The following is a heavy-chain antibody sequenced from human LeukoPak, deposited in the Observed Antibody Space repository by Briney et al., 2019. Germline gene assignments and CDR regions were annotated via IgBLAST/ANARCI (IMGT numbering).Heavy chain of an antibody. CDR3: ARGTGSLDY. CDR2: TYSRSKWFN. Sequence: SPTLSLMYAFSGHRVSIKSPAWNWIRQSPSRGLEWLGRTYSRSKWFNDYAVSIKSRININRDTAKNQVHLHLTAVTPDYTAVYYCARGTGSLDY. D-gene: IGHD1-26*01. V-gene: IGHV6-1*01. J-gene: IGHJ4*01. CDR1: GHRVSIKSPA.